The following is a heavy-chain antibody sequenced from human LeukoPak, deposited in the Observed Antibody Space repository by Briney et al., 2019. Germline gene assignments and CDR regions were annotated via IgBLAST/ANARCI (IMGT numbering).Heavy chain of an antibody. CDR1: GFSVSNNY. CDR3: AKGQGGDFWSGSAYFD. V-gene: IGHV3-53*01. D-gene: IGHD3-3*01. J-gene: IGHJ4*02. CDR2: IYRGGGT. Sequence: QPGGSLRLSCAASGFSVSNNYWMWVRQAPGKGLEWVSDIYRGGGTNYADSVRGRFTISRDNSKNTLYLQMNSLGAEDTAVYFCAKGQGGDFWSGSAYFDWGQGTLVTVSS.